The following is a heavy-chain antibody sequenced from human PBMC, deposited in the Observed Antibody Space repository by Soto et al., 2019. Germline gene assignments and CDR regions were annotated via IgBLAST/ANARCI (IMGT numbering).Heavy chain of an antibody. Sequence: SETLSLTCTVSGGSISIYYWSWIRQPPGKGLEWIGYIYYSGSTNYNPSLKSRVTISVDTSKNQFSLKLSSVTAADTAVYYCATDAPRYCSGGNCSSGGNYADQGTLVIISS. J-gene: IGHJ4*02. CDR1: GGSISIYY. V-gene: IGHV4-59*12. D-gene: IGHD2-15*01. CDR3: ATDAPRYCSGGNCSSGGNY. CDR2: IYYSGST.